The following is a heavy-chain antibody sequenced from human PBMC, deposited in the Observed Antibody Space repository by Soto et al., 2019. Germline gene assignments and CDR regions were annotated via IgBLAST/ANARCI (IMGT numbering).Heavy chain of an antibody. J-gene: IGHJ4*02. CDR3: AKWGRASSIDY. CDR2: ISWDGSST. CDR1: GFTFDDCT. V-gene: IGHV3-43*01. D-gene: IGHD6-13*01. Sequence: EVQLVESGGVVVQPGGSLRLSCAASGFTFDDCTMHWVRQAPGKGLEWVSLISWDGSSTYYADSVKGRFTISRDNSKNSLYLQMNSLRTEDTALYYCAKWGRASSIDYWGQGTLVTVSS.